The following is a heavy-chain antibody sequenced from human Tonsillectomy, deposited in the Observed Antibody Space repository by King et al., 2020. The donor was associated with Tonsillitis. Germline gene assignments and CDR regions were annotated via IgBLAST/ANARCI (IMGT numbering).Heavy chain of an antibody. J-gene: IGHJ6*02. V-gene: IGHV3-33*01. CDR2: IWYDGTKK. Sequence: VQLVESGGGVVQPGRSLRLSCATSGFTFSTYGIHWVRQAPGKGLEWVALIWYDGTKKYYADSVKGRFTISRDSSKNTVYLQMNSLRAEDTALYYCARAGYGGDAVWYYGMDVWGQGTTVTVSS. CDR1: GFTFSTYG. CDR3: ARAGYGGDAVWYYGMDV. D-gene: IGHD4-23*01.